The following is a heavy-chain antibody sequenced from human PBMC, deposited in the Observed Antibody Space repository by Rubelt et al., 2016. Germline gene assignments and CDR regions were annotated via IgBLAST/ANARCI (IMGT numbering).Heavy chain of an antibody. CDR1: GFTVSDTY. J-gene: IGHJ4*02. CDR3: ARSTSGWHSE. D-gene: IGHD6-19*01. Sequence: EVQLVESGGGLIQPGGSLRLSCAASGFTVSDTYMSWVRQTSGKGLEWVSVIYGGGEIYYADAVKGRFTISRDSSKHTCYRQRNSLRAEDTAVYYCARSTSGWHSEWGQGTLVRVSS. V-gene: IGHV3-53*01. CDR2: IYGGGEI.